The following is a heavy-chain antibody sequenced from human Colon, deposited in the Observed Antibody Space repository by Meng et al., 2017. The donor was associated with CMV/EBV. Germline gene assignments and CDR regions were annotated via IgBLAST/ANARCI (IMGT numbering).Heavy chain of an antibody. D-gene: IGHD4/OR15-4a*01. V-gene: IGHV4-30-4*01. CDR2: IHNRGHT. J-gene: IGHJ4*02. CDR3: VTRVPNTRDYFAVFDF. CDR1: GNSSSSGTYL. Sequence: QAPPQVSGPGLVTPSQPLPLYDTVPGNSSSSGTYLRGRVPQPPGKGLQWIGYIHNRGHTYDNPSLESRLTISIDKSKNQFYLKLTSVTDADAAVDYCVTRVPNTRDYFAVFDFWGQGTLVTVSS.